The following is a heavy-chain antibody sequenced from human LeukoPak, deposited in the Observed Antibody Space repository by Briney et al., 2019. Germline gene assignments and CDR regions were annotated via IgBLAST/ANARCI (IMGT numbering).Heavy chain of an antibody. Sequence: PETLSLTCTVSGGSISSYYWSWIRQPPGKGLEWIGYIYYSGSTNYNPSLKSRVTISVDTSKNQFSLKLSSVTAADTAVYYCARHSALYDFWSAKDAARYYFDYWGQGTLVTVSS. D-gene: IGHD3-3*01. CDR3: ARHSALYDFWSAKDAARYYFDY. V-gene: IGHV4-59*01. J-gene: IGHJ4*02. CDR2: IYYSGST. CDR1: GGSISSYY.